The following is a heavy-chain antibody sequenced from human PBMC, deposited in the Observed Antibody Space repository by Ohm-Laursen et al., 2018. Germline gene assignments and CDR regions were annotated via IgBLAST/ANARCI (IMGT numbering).Heavy chain of an antibody. V-gene: IGHV3-23*01. CDR1: GFTFSTYG. CDR3: ATRGSLDD. CDR2: IGGSGSST. D-gene: IGHD3-16*01. Sequence: SLRLSCAASGFTFSTYGMYWVRQAPGKGLEWISAIGGSGSSTYYADSVKGRFTISRDNSKNTLYLQMNSLRVEDTAVYYCATRGSLDDWGQGNLVTVSS. J-gene: IGHJ4*02.